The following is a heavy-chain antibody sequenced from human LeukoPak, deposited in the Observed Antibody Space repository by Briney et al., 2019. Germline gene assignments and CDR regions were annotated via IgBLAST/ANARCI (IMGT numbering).Heavy chain of an antibody. D-gene: IGHD6-19*01. CDR2: ISWNSGSI. Sequence: GGSLRLSCAASGFTFDDYAMHWVRQAPGKGLEWVSGISWNSGSIGYADSVKGRFTISRDNAKNSLYLQMNSLRAEDTALYYCAKGSSGWYGYYYYMDVWGKGTTVTVSS. V-gene: IGHV3-9*01. J-gene: IGHJ6*03. CDR3: AKGSSGWYGYYYYMDV. CDR1: GFTFDDYA.